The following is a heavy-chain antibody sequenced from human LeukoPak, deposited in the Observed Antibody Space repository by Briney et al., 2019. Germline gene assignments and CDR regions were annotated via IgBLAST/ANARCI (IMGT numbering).Heavy chain of an antibody. CDR2: IYYSGST. Sequence: PSQTLSLTCTVSGGSISSGGYYWSWIRQHPGKGLEWIGYIYYSGSTYYNPSLKSRVTISVDTSKNQFSLKLSSVTAADTAVYYCARGGVNWNRKPSNWFDPWGQGTLVTVSS. CDR1: GGSISSGGYY. V-gene: IGHV4-31*03. CDR3: ARGGVNWNRKPSNWFDP. J-gene: IGHJ5*02. D-gene: IGHD1/OR15-1a*01.